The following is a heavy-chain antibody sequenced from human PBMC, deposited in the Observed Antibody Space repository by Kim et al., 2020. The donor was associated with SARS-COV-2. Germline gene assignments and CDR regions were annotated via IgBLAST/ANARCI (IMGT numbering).Heavy chain of an antibody. CDR2: INQSGST. Sequence: SETLSLTCAVYGGSFSGYYWSWIRQPPGKGLEWIGEINQSGSTNYNPSLKSRVTISVDTSKNQFSLKLSSVTAADTAVYYCARLIAVAGGGFDSWGQGTLVTVSS. CDR3: ARLIAVAGGGFDS. V-gene: IGHV4-34*01. J-gene: IGHJ4*02. D-gene: IGHD6-19*01. CDR1: GGSFSGYY.